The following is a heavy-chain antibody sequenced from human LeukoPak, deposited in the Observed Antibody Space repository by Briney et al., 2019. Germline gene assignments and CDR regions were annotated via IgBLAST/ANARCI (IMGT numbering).Heavy chain of an antibody. J-gene: IGHJ4*02. CDR2: IWVDGSNR. CDR1: GVTIRGNG. D-gene: IGHD4-17*01. V-gene: IGHV3-33*01. CDR3: ARDQGTSVTAMVGGHFDY. Sequence: WGSPRLSLAAAGVTIRGNGLHWGRPAPGKGVGWGGIIWVDGSNRYYADSVKGRFTISRDNSKNTLFLQMNSLTAEDTAVYYCARDQGTSVTAMVGGHFDYWGPGTLVTVSS.